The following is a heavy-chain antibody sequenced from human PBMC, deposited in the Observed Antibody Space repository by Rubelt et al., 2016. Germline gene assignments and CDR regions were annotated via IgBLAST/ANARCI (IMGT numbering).Heavy chain of an antibody. CDR2: IYYSGST. CDR3: ARGGTSGGKRYFDY. CDR1: GGSISSSSYY. V-gene: IGHV4-39*01. J-gene: IGHJ4*02. D-gene: IGHD2-15*01. Sequence: QVQLQESGPGLVKPSETLSLTCTVSGGSISSSSYYWGWIRQPPGKGLEWIGSIYYSGSTYYNPSLKSRVTISVDTSKNQFSLKLSSVTAADTAVYYCARGGTSGGKRYFDYWGQGTLVTVSS.